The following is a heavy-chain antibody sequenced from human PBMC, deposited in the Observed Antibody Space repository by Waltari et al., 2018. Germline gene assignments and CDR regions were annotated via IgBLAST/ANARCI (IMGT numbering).Heavy chain of an antibody. D-gene: IGHD6-19*01. CDR1: AGSVRGHY. V-gene: IGHV4-4*07. CDR2: VYSPGAA. J-gene: IGHJ4*02. CDR3: AESDSGSWQYFFNS. Sequence: QMKLLESGPGLVKPSETLSLTCTVSAGSVRGHYWSWIRQPAGKGLEWVGRVYSPGAANYNPYLGRRATIAVETTKKQVSLMLTSVTAADTAMYFCAESDSGSWQYFFNSWGPGALVTVSS.